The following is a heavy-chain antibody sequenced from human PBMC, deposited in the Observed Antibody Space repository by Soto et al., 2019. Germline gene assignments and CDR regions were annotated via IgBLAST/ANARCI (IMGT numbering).Heavy chain of an antibody. CDR3: ASSTQYYDSFVCEYFHN. CDR1: GYSFTTHS. D-gene: IGHD3-3*01. V-gene: IGHV1-3*01. J-gene: IGHJ1*01. Sequence: GASVKVSCKASGYSFTTHSMHWVRQAPLQMLEWMVCINAGNGNTKYSQKFQGRVTITRDTSASTAYMELSSLISEDTAVYYCASSTQYYDSFVCEYFHNWGQGTMVTVSS. CDR2: INAGNGNT.